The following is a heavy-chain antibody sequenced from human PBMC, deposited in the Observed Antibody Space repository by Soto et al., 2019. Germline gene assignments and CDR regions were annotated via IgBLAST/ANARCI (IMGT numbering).Heavy chain of an antibody. V-gene: IGHV3-11*01. CDR3: ARVSWREKYGMDV. J-gene: IGHJ6*02. Sequence: GGSLRLSCAAPGFTFSDSYMSWIRQAPGKGLEWISYITFSGNTVYYADSLKGRFTISRDNAKNSLYLQMNRLRAEDTAVYYCARVSWREKYGMDVWGQGTTVTVSS. CDR2: ITFSGNTV. CDR1: GFTFSDSY.